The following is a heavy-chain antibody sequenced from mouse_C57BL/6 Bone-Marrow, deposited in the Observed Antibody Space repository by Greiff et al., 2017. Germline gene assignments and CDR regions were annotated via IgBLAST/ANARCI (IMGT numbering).Heavy chain of an antibody. Sequence: DVMLVESEGGLVQPGSSMKLSCTASGFTFSDYYIAWVRQVPEKGLEWVANINYDGSSTYYLDSLKSRFIISRDNAKNILYLQMSSLKSEDTATYYCARGEYYGSAWFAYWGQGTLVTVSA. D-gene: IGHD1-1*01. J-gene: IGHJ3*01. CDR1: GFTFSDYY. CDR3: ARGEYYGSAWFAY. V-gene: IGHV5-16*01. CDR2: INYDGSST.